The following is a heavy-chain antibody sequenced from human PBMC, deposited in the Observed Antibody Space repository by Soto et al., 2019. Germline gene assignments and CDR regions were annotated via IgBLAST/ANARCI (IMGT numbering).Heavy chain of an antibody. J-gene: IGHJ6*02. CDR1: GYTFTSYA. CDR2: INAGNGNT. CDR3: ARDNALYYDFWSGYVSPYYYGMDV. Sequence: QVQLVQSGAEEKKPGASVKVSCKASGYTFTSYAMHWVRQAPGQRLEWMGWINAGNGNTKYSQKFQGRVTITRDTSAGTAXXEXSXXRSEDTAVYYCARDNALYYDFWSGYVSPYYYGMDVWGQGTTVTVSS. D-gene: IGHD3-3*01. V-gene: IGHV1-3*05.